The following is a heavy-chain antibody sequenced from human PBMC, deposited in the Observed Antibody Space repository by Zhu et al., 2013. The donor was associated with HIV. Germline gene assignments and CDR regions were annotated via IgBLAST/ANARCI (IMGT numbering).Heavy chain of an antibody. D-gene: IGHD2-2*01. J-gene: IGHJ6*02. CDR2: IIPIFGTA. CDR1: GGTFSSYA. Sequence: QVQLVQSGAEVKKPGSSVKVSCKASGGTFSSYAISWVRQAPGQGLEWMGGIIPIFGTANYAQKFQGRVTITADESTSTAYMELSSLRSEDTAVYYCARDLGGYCSSTSCHPPGDYYYYYGMDVWGQGTTVTVSS. V-gene: IGHV1-69*01. CDR3: ARDLGGYCSSTSCHPPGDYYYYYGMDV.